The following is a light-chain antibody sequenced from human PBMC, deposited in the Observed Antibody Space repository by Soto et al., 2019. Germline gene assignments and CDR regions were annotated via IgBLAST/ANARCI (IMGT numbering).Light chain of an antibody. Sequence: EIVMTQSPATLSVSPGERATLSCRASQSVSSNLAWYQQKPGQAPRLLIYGASTRATGIPARFSGSGSGTEFTLTISSLQSEDFAVYYCHQYNNWPPRDTFGGGTKVEIK. J-gene: IGKJ4*01. CDR1: QSVSSN. CDR3: HQYNNWPPRDT. V-gene: IGKV3-15*01. CDR2: GAS.